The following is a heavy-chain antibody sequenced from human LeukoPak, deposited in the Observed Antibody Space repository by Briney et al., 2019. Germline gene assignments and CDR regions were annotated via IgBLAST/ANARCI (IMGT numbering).Heavy chain of an antibody. CDR3: ARDQYDTWSRRGNFDS. J-gene: IGHJ4*02. CDR2: ISITSDTI. CDR1: GFTFSSYS. D-gene: IGHD3-3*01. V-gene: IGHV3-48*01. Sequence: HTGGSLRLSCVASGFTFSSYSMNWVRQAPGKGLEWVSYISITSDTIYYAESVKGRFTISRDNAKNSLYLQMNSLRVEDTAVFYCARDQYDTWSRRGNFDSWGQGTLVIVSS.